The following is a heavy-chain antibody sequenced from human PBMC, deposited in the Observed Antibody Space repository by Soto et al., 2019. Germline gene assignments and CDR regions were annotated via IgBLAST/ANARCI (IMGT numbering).Heavy chain of an antibody. CDR2: IWYDGSNK. V-gene: IGHV3-33*01. D-gene: IGHD3-22*01. CDR1: GFTFSSYG. J-gene: IGHJ4*02. Sequence: SLRLSCAASGFTFSSYGMHWVRQAPGKGLEWVAVIWYDGSNKYYADSVKGRFTISRDNAKNSLYLQMNSLRAEDTAVYYCARHGVYYLVDYWGQGTLVTVSS. CDR3: ARHGVYYLVDY.